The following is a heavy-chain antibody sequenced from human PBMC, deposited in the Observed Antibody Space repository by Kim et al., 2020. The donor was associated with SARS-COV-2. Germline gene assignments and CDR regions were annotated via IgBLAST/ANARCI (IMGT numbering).Heavy chain of an antibody. J-gene: IGHJ5*02. D-gene: IGHD6-13*01. V-gene: IGHV4-34*01. CDR1: GGSLSGYY. CDR3: ARSLYYAPSNSWVRFDP. CDR2: IYHSGTT. Sequence: SETLSLTCAVSGGSLSGYYLSWIRQPPGKGLEWIGDIYHSGTTNYNPSLKSRVTISVDTSKNQFSLKLSSVTAADTAVYYCARSLYYAPSNSWVRFDPWGQGTLVTVSS.